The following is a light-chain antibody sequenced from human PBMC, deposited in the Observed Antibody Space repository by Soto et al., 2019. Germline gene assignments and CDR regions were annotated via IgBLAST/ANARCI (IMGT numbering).Light chain of an antibody. CDR2: GAF. Sequence: EIVLTQSPGTLSLSPGESATLSCTASQSIPNNNLAWYQQKPGQAPRLLFYGAFNRASGFPGRFSGSGSGTDFTLTISRVKPVDFAVYSCQQYHSSPCTFGQGTQVEIK. V-gene: IGKV3-20*01. CDR1: QSIPNNN. CDR3: QQYHSSPCT. J-gene: IGKJ1*01.